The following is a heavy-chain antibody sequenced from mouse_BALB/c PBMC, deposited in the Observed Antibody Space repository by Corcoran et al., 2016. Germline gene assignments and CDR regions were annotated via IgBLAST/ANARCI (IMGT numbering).Heavy chain of an antibody. J-gene: IGHJ4*01. Sequence: QVQLQQSGAELMKPGASVKISCKATGYTFRSYWIEWVKQRPGHGLEWIGEILPGSGSTNYNEKFKGKATFTADTSSNTAYMQLSSLTSEDSAVYYCAVGGYGNYGAMDYWGQGTSVTVSS. D-gene: IGHD2-1*01. CDR3: AVGGYGNYGAMDY. V-gene: IGHV1-9*01. CDR2: ILPGSGST. CDR1: GYTFRSYW.